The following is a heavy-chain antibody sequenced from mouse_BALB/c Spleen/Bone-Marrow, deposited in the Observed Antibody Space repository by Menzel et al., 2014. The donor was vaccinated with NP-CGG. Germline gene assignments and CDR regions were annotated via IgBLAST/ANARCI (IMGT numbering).Heavy chain of an antibody. V-gene: IGHV6-6*02. CDR2: IRLKSNDYAT. Sequence: DVKLVESGGGLVQPGGSMKLSCAAPGFTFSDHWMNWVRQSPERGLEWVAEIRLKSNDYATHYAESVKGRFTISRDDSKSSVYLQMNNLRDEDAGIYFCTRRTTGGGWFPSWGPGTLVTVSA. CDR3: TRRTTGGGWFPS. D-gene: IGHD1-1*01. J-gene: IGHJ3*01. CDR1: GFTFSDHW.